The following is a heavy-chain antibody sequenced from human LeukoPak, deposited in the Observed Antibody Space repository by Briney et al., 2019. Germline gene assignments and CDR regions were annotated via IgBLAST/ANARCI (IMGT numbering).Heavy chain of an antibody. Sequence: ASVKVSCKASGYTFTTYGISWVRQAPGQGLEWMGWISAYNGNTNDAQKFQGRVTMTTDTSTSTAYMELRSLRSDDTAVYYCARRFYYDSSGHHFDYWGQGTLVTVSS. D-gene: IGHD3-22*01. CDR3: ARRFYYDSSGHHFDY. CDR2: ISAYNGNT. V-gene: IGHV1-18*04. J-gene: IGHJ4*02. CDR1: GYTFTTYG.